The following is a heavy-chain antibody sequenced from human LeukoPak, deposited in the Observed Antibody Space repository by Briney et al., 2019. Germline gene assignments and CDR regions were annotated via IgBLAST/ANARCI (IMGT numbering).Heavy chain of an antibody. CDR2: ISGSGGST. D-gene: IGHD1-1*01. J-gene: IGHJ4*02. CDR3: TKNLGWNPYYFDY. V-gene: IGHV3-23*01. CDR1: GFTFSSYA. Sequence: PGGSLRLSCAASGFTFSSYAMSWVRQAPGKGLEWVSAISGSGGSTYYADSVKGRFTISRDNSKNTLYLQMNSLRAEDTAVYYCTKNLGWNPYYFDYWGQGTLVTVSS.